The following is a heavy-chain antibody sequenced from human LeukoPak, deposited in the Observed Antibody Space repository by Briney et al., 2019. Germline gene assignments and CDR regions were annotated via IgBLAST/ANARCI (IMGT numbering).Heavy chain of an antibody. Sequence: LSLTCAVYGGSXSGYYWSWIRQPPGKGLEWIGEINHSGSTNYNPSLKSRVTISVDTSKNQFSLKLSSVTAADTAVYYCARYIVVVPAAIGNWFDPWGQGTLVTVSS. D-gene: IGHD2-2*01. CDR1: GGSXSGYY. CDR2: INHSGST. V-gene: IGHV4-34*01. J-gene: IGHJ5*02. CDR3: ARYIVVVPAAIGNWFDP.